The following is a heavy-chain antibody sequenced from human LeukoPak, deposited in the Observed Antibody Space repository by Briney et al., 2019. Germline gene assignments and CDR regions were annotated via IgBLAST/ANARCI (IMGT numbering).Heavy chain of an antibody. D-gene: IGHD3-22*01. CDR1: GFTFSSYA. Sequence: PGGSLRLSCAASGFTFSSYAMSWVRQAPGKGLEWVSAISGSGGSTYYADSVKGRFTISRDNSKNTLYLQMNSLRAEDTAVYYCAKDWPYDSSGYYPPLFDYWGQGTLVTVSS. CDR3: AKDWPYDSSGYYPPLFDY. V-gene: IGHV3-23*01. J-gene: IGHJ4*02. CDR2: ISGSGGST.